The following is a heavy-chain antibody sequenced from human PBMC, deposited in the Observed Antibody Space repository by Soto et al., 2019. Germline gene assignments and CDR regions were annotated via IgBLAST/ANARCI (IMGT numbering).Heavy chain of an antibody. V-gene: IGHV3-49*01. J-gene: IGHJ6*04. CDR2: IRSKAFGGTT. Sequence: LRLSCAASGFTVDDYSMSWFRQAPGKGLEWVGFIRSKAFGGTTEYAASVKGRFTISRDGSRSIAYLQMNSLKTEDTAVYYCSRASRDYYDFWSGSYQKYYYYDVDVWGKGTSVTVSS. CDR3: SRASRDYYDFWSGSYQKYYYYDVDV. CDR1: GFTVDDYS. D-gene: IGHD3-3*01.